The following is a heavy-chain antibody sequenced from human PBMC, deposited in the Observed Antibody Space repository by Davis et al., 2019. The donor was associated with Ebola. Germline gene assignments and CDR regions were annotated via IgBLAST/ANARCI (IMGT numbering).Heavy chain of an antibody. D-gene: IGHD6-13*01. CDR1: GYTFTSHD. J-gene: IGHJ4*02. Sequence: AASVKVSCKASGYTFTSHDINWVRQATGQGLEWVGWINPNSGGTNYAQKFQGRVTMTRDTSISTAYMELNRLRSDDTAVYYCARGGGMPYSSSWYDDNYFDYWGQGTLVTVSS. CDR3: ARGGGMPYSSSWYDDNYFDY. CDR2: INPNSGGT. V-gene: IGHV1-2*02.